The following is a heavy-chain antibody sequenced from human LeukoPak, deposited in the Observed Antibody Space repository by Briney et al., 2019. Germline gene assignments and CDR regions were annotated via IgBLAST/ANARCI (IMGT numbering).Heavy chain of an antibody. CDR2: ISYDGSNK. CDR3: ARADSSGYYLDY. D-gene: IGHD3-22*01. J-gene: IGHJ4*02. Sequence: QPGGSLRLSCAASGFTFSSYGMHWVRQAPGKGLEWVAVISYDGSNKYYADSVKGRFTISRDNSKNTLYLQMNSLRAEDTAVYYCARADSSGYYLDYWGQGTLVTVSS. V-gene: IGHV3-30*03. CDR1: GFTFSSYG.